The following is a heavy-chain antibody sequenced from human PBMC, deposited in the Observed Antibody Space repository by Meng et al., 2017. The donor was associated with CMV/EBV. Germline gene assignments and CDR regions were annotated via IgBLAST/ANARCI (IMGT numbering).Heavy chain of an antibody. CDR1: GFTFSSYG. V-gene: IGHV3-30*02. Sequence: GESLKISCAASGFTFSSYGMHWVRQAPGKGLEWVAFIRYDGSNKYYADSVKSRFTISRDNSKNTLYLQMNSLRAEDTAVYYCAKERGWELLGLFDYWGQGTLVTVSS. D-gene: IGHD1-26*01. CDR3: AKERGWELLGLFDY. J-gene: IGHJ4*02. CDR2: IRYDGSNK.